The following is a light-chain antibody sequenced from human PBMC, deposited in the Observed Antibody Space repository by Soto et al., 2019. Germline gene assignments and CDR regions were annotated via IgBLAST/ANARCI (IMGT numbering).Light chain of an antibody. CDR3: SSYTSSSTLL. CDR1: SSDVGGYNY. Sequence: QSALTQPASVSGSPGQSIIISCTGTSSDVGGYNYVSWYQQHPGKAPKLMIYDVSNRPSGVSNRFSGSKSGNTASLTISGLQAEDVADYYCSSYTSSSTLLFGGGTNLTVL. CDR2: DVS. J-gene: IGLJ2*01. V-gene: IGLV2-14*01.